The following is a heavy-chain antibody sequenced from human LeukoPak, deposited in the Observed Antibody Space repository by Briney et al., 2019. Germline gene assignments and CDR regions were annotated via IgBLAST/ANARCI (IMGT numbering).Heavy chain of an antibody. CDR3: AGGDTAMVLIVNY. V-gene: IGHV3-33*01. D-gene: IGHD5-18*01. CDR1: GFTFSSYG. Sequence: GRSLRLSCAASGFTFSSYGMHWVRRAPGKGLEWVAVIWYDGSNKYYADSVKGRFTSSRDNSKNTLYLQMNSLRAEDTAVYYCAGGDTAMVLIVNYWGKGTLVTVAS. CDR2: IWYDGSNK. J-gene: IGHJ4*02.